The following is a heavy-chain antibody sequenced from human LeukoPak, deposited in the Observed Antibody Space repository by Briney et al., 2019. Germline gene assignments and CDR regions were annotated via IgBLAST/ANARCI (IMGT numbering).Heavy chain of an antibody. CDR2: ISYDGGNK. J-gene: IGHJ4*02. CDR3: VRTDCTGGSCYPNFDY. CDR1: GFTFSNYA. Sequence: GRSLRLSCAASGFTFSNYAMHWVRQAPGKGLEWVAVISYDGGNKYYADSVKGRFTISRDNSKNTLYLQMNSLSPEDTAVYYCVRTDCTGGSCYPNFDYWGQGTLVTVSS. D-gene: IGHD2-15*01. V-gene: IGHV3-30*01.